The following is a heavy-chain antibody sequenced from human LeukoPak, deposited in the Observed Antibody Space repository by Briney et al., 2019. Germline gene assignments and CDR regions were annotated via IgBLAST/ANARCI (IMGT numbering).Heavy chain of an antibody. CDR2: IIPIFGTA. V-gene: IGHV1-69*05. CDR1: GGTFSSYA. D-gene: IGHD2-15*01. CDR3: ARDHVCSGGSSYSRYYYYYMDV. Sequence: ASVKVSCKASGGTFSSYAISWVRQAPGQGLEWMGGIIPIFGTANYAQKFQGRVAITTDESTSTAYMELSSLRSEDTAVYYCARDHVCSGGSSYSRYYYYYMDVWGKGTTVTVSS. J-gene: IGHJ6*03.